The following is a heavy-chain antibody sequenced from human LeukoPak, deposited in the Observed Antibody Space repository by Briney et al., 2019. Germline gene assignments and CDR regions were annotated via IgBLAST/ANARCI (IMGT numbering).Heavy chain of an antibody. CDR2: ISSSSSYI. Sequence: PGGSLRLSCAASGFTLSSYSMNWVRQAPGKGLEWVSSISSSSSYIYYADSVKGRFTISRDNAKNPLYLQMNSLRAEDTGLYYCVRPPLGRFGERLGCMDVWGKGTTVTVSS. CDR1: GFTLSSYS. V-gene: IGHV3-21*01. CDR3: VRPPLGRFGERLGCMDV. D-gene: IGHD3-10*01. J-gene: IGHJ6*03.